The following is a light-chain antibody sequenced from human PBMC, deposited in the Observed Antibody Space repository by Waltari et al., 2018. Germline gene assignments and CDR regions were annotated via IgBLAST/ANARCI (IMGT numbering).Light chain of an antibody. V-gene: IGKV3-20*01. CDR3: QQYGGSPTYT. CDR1: QSVSSSY. Sequence: ESVLTQSPGTLSLSPGERATLSCRASQSVSSSYLAWYQQRPGQAPSLLFFGASSRATGVPDRFSGSVSGTDFTLTISRLEPEDFAVYFCQQYGGSPTYTFGQGTKLEIK. J-gene: IGKJ2*01. CDR2: GAS.